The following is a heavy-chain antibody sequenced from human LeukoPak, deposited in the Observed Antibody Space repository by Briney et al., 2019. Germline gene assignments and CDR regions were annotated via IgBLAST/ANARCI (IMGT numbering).Heavy chain of an antibody. CDR3: ARDCGGDCYRSFDY. J-gene: IGHJ4*02. CDR1: GFTFSSYA. D-gene: IGHD2-21*02. CDR2: ISYDGSNK. Sequence: PGGSLRLSCAASGFTFSSYAMHWVRQAPGKGLEWVAVISYDGSNKYYADSVKGRFTISRDNSKNTLYLQMNSLRAEDTAVYYCARDCGGDCYRSFDYWGQGTLVTVSS. V-gene: IGHV3-30-3*01.